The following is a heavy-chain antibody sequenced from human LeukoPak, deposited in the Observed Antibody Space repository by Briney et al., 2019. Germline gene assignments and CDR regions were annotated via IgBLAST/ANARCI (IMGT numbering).Heavy chain of an antibody. CDR2: IYSGGST. CDR3: AKTKSCGGDCYSWYFDY. Sequence: GGSLRLSCAASGFTFSGSALHWVRQASGKGLEWVSLIYSGGSTYYADSVKGRFTISRDNSKNTLYLQMNSLRAEDTAVYYCAKTKSCGGDCYSWYFDYWGQETLVTVSS. J-gene: IGHJ4*02. D-gene: IGHD2-21*02. CDR1: GFTFSGSA. V-gene: IGHV3-53*01.